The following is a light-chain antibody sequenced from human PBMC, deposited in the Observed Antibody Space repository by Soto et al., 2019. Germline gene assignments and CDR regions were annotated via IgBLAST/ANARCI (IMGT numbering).Light chain of an antibody. V-gene: IGKV3-15*01. CDR1: QSVSTN. CDR3: QQYNNWPPWT. Sequence: RVMTQSPATLSLSPGERATLSCRAIQSVSTNVAWYQQKPGQAPRLLIYGASTRATDIPARFSGSGSGTDFTLTISSLQSEDFAVYYCQQYNNWPPWTFGQGTKVDIK. J-gene: IGKJ1*01. CDR2: GAS.